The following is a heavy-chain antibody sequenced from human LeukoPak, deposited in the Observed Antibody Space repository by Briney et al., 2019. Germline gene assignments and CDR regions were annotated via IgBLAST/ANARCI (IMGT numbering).Heavy chain of an antibody. CDR1: GFTVSSNY. CDR2: MYSGGST. D-gene: IGHD3-22*01. CDR3: ARADYYDSSGLYYFDY. V-gene: IGHV3-53*01. Sequence: PGGSLRLSCAASGFTVSSNYMSWVRQAPGKGLEWVSVMYSGGSTYYADSVKGRFTISRDNSKNTQYLQMNSLRAEDTAVYYCARADYYDSSGLYYFDYWGQGTLVTVSS. J-gene: IGHJ4*02.